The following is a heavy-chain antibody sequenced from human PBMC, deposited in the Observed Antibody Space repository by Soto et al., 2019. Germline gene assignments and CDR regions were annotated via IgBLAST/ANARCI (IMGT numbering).Heavy chain of an antibody. CDR3: AREAPNDLEWLLYFDY. D-gene: IGHD3-3*01. V-gene: IGHV3-30-3*01. CDR2: ISYDGSNK. CDR1: GFTFSSYA. Sequence: SLSLSCAASGFTFSSYAMHWVRQAPGKGLEWVAVISYDGSNKYYADSVKGRFTISRDNSKNTLYLQMNSLRAEDTAVYYCAREAPNDLEWLLYFDYWGQGTLVTVSS. J-gene: IGHJ4*02.